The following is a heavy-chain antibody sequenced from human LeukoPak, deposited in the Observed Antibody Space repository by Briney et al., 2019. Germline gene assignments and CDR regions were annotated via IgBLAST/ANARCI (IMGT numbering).Heavy chain of an antibody. J-gene: IGHJ6*02. Sequence: GGSLRLSCAASGFTFSSNWMHWVRQAPGKGLVWVSHINSDGSSTSSAGSVKGRFTISRDNAKNTVYLQMDSLRAGDTAVYYCARGGSSSSWYSLTEFYYYGMDVWGQGTTVTVSS. CDR1: GFTFSSNW. V-gene: IGHV3-74*01. CDR2: INSDGSST. CDR3: ARGGSSSSWYSLTEFYYYGMDV. D-gene: IGHD6-13*01.